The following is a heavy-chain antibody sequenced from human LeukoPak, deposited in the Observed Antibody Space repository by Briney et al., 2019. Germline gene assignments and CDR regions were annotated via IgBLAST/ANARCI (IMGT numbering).Heavy chain of an antibody. Sequence: GRSLRLSCAASGFTFDDYAMHWVRQAPGKGLEWVSGISWNSGSIGYADSVKGRFTISRDNAKNSLYLQMNSLRAEDMALYYCAQTPGGRYDMYAFDIWGQAPVVTVSS. J-gene: IGHJ3*02. D-gene: IGHD3-9*01. CDR3: AQTPGGRYDMYAFDI. CDR2: ISWNSGSI. CDR1: GFTFDDYA. V-gene: IGHV3-9*03.